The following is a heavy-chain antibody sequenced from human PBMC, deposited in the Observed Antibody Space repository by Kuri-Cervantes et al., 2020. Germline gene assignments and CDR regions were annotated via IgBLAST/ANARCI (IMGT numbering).Heavy chain of an antibody. CDR1: GFTFSSFA. Sequence: GGSLRLSCAASGFTFSSFAMSWVRQAPGKGIEWVSGILTSGSDNTYYAHSVKGRFTISRDNAKNSLYLQMSSLRDEDTAVYYCARLSGLGFDYWGQGTLVTVSS. J-gene: IGHJ4*02. CDR2: ILTSGSDNT. D-gene: IGHD6-25*01. CDR3: ARLSGLGFDY. V-gene: IGHV3-23*01.